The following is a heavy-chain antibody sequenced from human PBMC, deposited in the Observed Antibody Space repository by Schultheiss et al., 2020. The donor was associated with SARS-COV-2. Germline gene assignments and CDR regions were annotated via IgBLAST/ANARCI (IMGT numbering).Heavy chain of an antibody. Sequence: SQTLSLTCAVNGGSFTGYYWSWIRQPQGKGPEWIGEINHSGTTNYNPSLKSRVTISVDTSKNQFSLKLSSVTAADTAVYYCARSGRYFQHWAQGTLVTVSS. D-gene: IGHD1-1*01. CDR3: ARSGRYFQH. CDR2: INHSGTT. J-gene: IGHJ1*01. V-gene: IGHV4-34*01. CDR1: GGSFTGYY.